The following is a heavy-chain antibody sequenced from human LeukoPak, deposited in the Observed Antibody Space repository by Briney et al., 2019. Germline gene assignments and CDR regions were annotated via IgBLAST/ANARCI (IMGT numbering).Heavy chain of an antibody. CDR2: IYYSGST. CDR3: ASQGYCSGGSCYYSEKYYFDY. J-gene: IGHJ4*02. CDR1: GGSLSSGDYY. Sequence: SETLSLTCTVSGGSLSSGDYYWSWVRQPPGKGLEWIGYIYYSGSTYYNPSLKSRVTISVDTSKNQFSLKLSSVTAADTAVYYCASQGYCSGGSCYYSEKYYFDYWGQGTLVTVSS. V-gene: IGHV4-30-4*01. D-gene: IGHD2-15*01.